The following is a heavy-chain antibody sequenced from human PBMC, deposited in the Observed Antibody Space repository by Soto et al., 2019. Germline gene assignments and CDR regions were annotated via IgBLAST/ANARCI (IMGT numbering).Heavy chain of an antibody. CDR1: GFTFSSYS. D-gene: IGHD1-26*01. Sequence: LRLSCAASGFTFSSYSMNWVRQAPGKGLEWVSYISSSSSTIYYADSVKGRFTISRDNAKNSLYLQMNSLRDEDTAVYYCARDGIVGATTKKWFDPWGQGTLVTVSS. J-gene: IGHJ5*02. CDR2: ISSSSSTI. CDR3: ARDGIVGATTKKWFDP. V-gene: IGHV3-48*02.